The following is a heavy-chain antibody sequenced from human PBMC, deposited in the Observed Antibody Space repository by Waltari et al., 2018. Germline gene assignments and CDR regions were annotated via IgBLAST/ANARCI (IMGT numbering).Heavy chain of an antibody. CDR3: ARKPPGYVYIDY. Sequence: EVQLVESGGGLVQPGGSLRLSCAASGFSFSNYGMTWVRQAPGKGLEWVGNINQDGSEQNYRDCVKGRFTISGDNAENSLYLQMDSLRVEDTALYYCARKPPGYVYIDYWGQGAVVTVSS. J-gene: IGHJ4*02. D-gene: IGHD3-16*01. CDR1: GFSFSNYG. V-gene: IGHV3-7*01. CDR2: INQDGSEQ.